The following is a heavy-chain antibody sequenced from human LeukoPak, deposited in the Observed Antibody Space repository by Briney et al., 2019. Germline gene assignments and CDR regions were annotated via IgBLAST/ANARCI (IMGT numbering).Heavy chain of an antibody. CDR2: ISYDGSNK. J-gene: IGHJ4*02. D-gene: IGHD2-15*01. V-gene: IGHV3-30*04. CDR1: GFTFSSYA. Sequence: GGSLRLSCAASGFTFSSYAMHWVRQAPGKGLEWVAVISYDGSNKYYADSVKGRFTISRDNSKNTLYLQMNSLRAEDTAVYYCARDGRALHKYFDYWGQGTLVTVSS. CDR3: ARDGRALHKYFDY.